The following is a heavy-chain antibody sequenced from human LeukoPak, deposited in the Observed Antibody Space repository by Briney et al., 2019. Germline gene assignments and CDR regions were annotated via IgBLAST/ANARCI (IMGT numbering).Heavy chain of an antibody. V-gene: IGHV3-53*01. D-gene: IGHD2-15*01. CDR1: GFAVSNNY. CDR3: ARGYCSGRSCYMWYSDY. Sequence: PGGSLRLSCAASGFAVSNNYMTWVRQAPGKGLEWVSVIYKDGSTYYADSVKGRFTISRDNSKNTVYLQVNSLRAEDTAVYYCARGYCSGRSCYMWYSDYWGQGTLVTVSS. J-gene: IGHJ4*02. CDR2: IYKDGST.